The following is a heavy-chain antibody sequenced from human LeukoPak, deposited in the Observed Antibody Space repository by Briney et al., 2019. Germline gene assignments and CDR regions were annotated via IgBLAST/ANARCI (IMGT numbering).Heavy chain of an antibody. Sequence: GESLKISCKGSGYSFTSYWIGWVRQMPGKGLEWMGIIYPGDSDTRYSPSFQGQVTISADKPISTAYLQWSSLKASDTAMYYCARTVGDCSGGSCYRYYYYGMDVWGQGTTVTVSS. V-gene: IGHV5-51*04. CDR2: IYPGDSDT. D-gene: IGHD2-15*01. CDR3: ARTVGDCSGGSCYRYYYYGMDV. J-gene: IGHJ6*02. CDR1: GYSFTSYW.